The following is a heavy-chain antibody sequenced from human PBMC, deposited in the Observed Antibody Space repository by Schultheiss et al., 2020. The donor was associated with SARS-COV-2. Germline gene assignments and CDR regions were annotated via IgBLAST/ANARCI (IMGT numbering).Heavy chain of an antibody. CDR3: AHSFPDTNYGMDV. J-gene: IGHJ6*02. D-gene: IGHD5-18*01. V-gene: IGHV2-70*12. CDR1: GYSISSAYYW. Sequence: QTLSLTCAVSGYSISSAYYWGWIRQPPGKGLEWLALIDWDDDKYYSTSLKTRLTISKDTSKNQVVLTMTNMDPVDTATYYCAHSFPDTNYGMDVWGQGTTVTVSS. CDR2: IDWDDDK.